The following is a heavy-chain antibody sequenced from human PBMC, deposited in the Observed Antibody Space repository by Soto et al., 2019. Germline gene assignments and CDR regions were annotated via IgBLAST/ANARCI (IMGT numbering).Heavy chain of an antibody. D-gene: IGHD3-10*01. CDR1: GFTFNSYA. CDR2: VSAGGDMT. CDR3: ARGDRGGSGSPASYYYSGLDV. Sequence: DVQVLESGGDLVQPGGSLRLSCAASGFTFNSYAMSWVRQAPGKGLEWVSSVSAGGDMTYYSDSGKAGFTISRDNSNNALFLQMNSLRIEDTALYYCARGDRGGSGSPASYYYSGLDVWGQGTTVTVS. V-gene: IGHV3-23*01. J-gene: IGHJ6*02.